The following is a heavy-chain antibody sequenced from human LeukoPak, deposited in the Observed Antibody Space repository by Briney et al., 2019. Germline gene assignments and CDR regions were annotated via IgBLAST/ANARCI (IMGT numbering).Heavy chain of an antibody. V-gene: IGHV3-30*18. CDR3: ANPGGYSSGWTPFDY. D-gene: IGHD6-19*01. Sequence: GGSLRLSCAASGFTFSSYGMHWVRQAPGKGLEWVAVISYDGSNKYYADSVKGRFTIYRDNSKNTLYLQMNSLRDEDTAVYYCANPGGYSSGWTPFDYWGQGTLVTVSS. CDR1: GFTFSSYG. CDR2: ISYDGSNK. J-gene: IGHJ4*02.